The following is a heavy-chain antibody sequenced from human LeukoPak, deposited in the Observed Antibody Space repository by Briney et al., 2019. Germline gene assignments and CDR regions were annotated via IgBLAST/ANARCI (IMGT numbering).Heavy chain of an antibody. D-gene: IGHD3-16*01. CDR1: GGTFSSYA. V-gene: IGHV1-69*06. CDR3: ARVGWRGTYCYYMDV. Sequence: GASVKVSCKASGGTFSSYAISWVRQAPGQGLEWMGGIIPIFGTANYAQKFQGRVTITADKSTSTAYMELSSLRSEDTAVYYCARVGWRGTYCYYMDVWGKGTTVTVSS. J-gene: IGHJ6*03. CDR2: IIPIFGTA.